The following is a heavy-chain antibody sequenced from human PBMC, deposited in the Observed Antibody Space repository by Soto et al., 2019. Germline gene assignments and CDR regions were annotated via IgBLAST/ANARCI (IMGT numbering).Heavy chain of an antibody. Sequence: QVQLQESGPGLVKPSQTLSLTCTVSGGSISSDGYYWSWIRQHPGKGLEWIGYIYYSGSTYYKSSRKSRVNISVDTFKNQFSLKVSSVTAADTAVYHCGKQQLTFGVDYWGQGTLVTVSS. V-gene: IGHV4-31*03. CDR3: GKQQLTFGVDY. D-gene: IGHD6-13*01. CDR2: IYYSGST. J-gene: IGHJ4*02. CDR1: GGSISSDGYY.